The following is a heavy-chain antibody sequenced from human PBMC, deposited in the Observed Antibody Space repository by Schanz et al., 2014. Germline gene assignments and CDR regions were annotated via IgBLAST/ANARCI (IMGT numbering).Heavy chain of an antibody. J-gene: IGHJ4*02. CDR1: GFTLSSYA. CDR3: AREYASTWFESNVMAGRIDN. Sequence: DVQLAESGGGLVQPGGSLRLSCAASGFTLSSYALSWVRQSPGKGLEWVAFLSFDSRHIYYADSVKGRFTISRDAAKDSLFLQMTSLRADDTAVYFCAREYASTWFESNVMAGRIDNWGQGTLVTVSS. D-gene: IGHD2-8*01. CDR2: LSFDSRHI. V-gene: IGHV3-21*01.